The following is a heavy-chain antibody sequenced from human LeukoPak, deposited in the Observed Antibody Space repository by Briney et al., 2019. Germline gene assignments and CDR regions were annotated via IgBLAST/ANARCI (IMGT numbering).Heavy chain of an antibody. CDR2: IYYSGST. CDR1: GGSISSGGYY. V-gene: IGHV4-61*08. Sequence: SQTLSLTCTVSGGSISSGGYYWSWIRQPPGKGLEWIGYIYYSGSTNYNPSLKSRVTISVDTSKNQFSLKLSSVTAADTAVYYCARGGYGDYGGLFDYWGQGTLVTVSS. CDR3: ARGGYGDYGGLFDY. D-gene: IGHD4-17*01. J-gene: IGHJ4*02.